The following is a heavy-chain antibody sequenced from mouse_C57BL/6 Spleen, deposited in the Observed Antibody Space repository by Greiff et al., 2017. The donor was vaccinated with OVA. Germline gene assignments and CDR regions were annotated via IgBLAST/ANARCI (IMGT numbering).Heavy chain of an antibody. CDR3: AKVLRSLYYAMDY. J-gene: IGHJ4*01. CDR1: GFTFSDYG. CDR2: ISSGSSTI. V-gene: IGHV5-17*01. D-gene: IGHD1-1*01. Sequence: EVMLVESGGGLVKPGGSLKLSCAASGFTFSDYGMHWVRQAPEKGLEWVAYISSGSSTIYYADTVKGRFTISRDNAKNTLFLQMTSLRSEDTAMYYCAKVLRSLYYAMDYWGQGTSVTVSS.